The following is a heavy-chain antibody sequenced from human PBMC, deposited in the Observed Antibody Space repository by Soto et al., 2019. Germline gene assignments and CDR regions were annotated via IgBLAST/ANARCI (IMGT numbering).Heavy chain of an antibody. V-gene: IGHV1-46*01. CDR2: INPSGVKT. Sequence: QVQLVQSGAELRKPGASVKVSCKASGYTFSSYYVHWVRQAPGQGLEWMGLINPSGVKTTYAQTFQGRVTMTRDTATTTVYMELSGLRSEDTAVYYCARAGTGHNSGWTSELGYWGQGTLVTVSS. CDR1: GYTFSSYY. J-gene: IGHJ4*02. D-gene: IGHD5-12*01. CDR3: ARAGTGHNSGWTSELGY.